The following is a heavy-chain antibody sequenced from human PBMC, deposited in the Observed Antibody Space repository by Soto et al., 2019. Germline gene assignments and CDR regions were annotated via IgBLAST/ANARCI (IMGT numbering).Heavy chain of an antibody. CDR3: ASQGSSGYFRWFDP. V-gene: IGHV3-30*04. CDR1: GFIFSSYA. J-gene: IGHJ5*02. D-gene: IGHD3-22*01. CDR2: ISYDGRNK. Sequence: QVQLVGSGGGVVQPGRSLRLSCAASGFIFSSYAMHWVRQAPGKGLERVAVISYDGRNKYYAGSVKGRFTISRDKSKNTLYLQRDSLGAAAKAVYYCASQGSSGYFRWFDPWGQGTLVTVSS.